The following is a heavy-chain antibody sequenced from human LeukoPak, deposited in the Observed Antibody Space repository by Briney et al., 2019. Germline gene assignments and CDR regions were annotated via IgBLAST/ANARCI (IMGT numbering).Heavy chain of an antibody. CDR1: GGTFSSYA. Sequence: SVKVSCKAPGGTFSSYAISWVRQAPGQGLEWMGGIIPIFGTANYAQKFQGRVTITADESTSTAYMELSSLRSEDTAVYYCAAVVPAVMGYFDYWGQGTLVTVSS. J-gene: IGHJ4*02. V-gene: IGHV1-69*13. CDR2: IIPIFGTA. D-gene: IGHD2-2*01. CDR3: AAVVPAVMGYFDY.